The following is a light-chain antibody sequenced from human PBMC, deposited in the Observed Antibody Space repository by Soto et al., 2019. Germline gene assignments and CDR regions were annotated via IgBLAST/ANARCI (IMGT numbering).Light chain of an antibody. Sequence: EIVLTQSPATLSLSPGERATLSCGASQSVSSSYLAWYQQKPGLAPRLLIYDASSRATSIPDRFSGSGSGTDLTLTISILEPEDFAVYYCQQYGSSPVTFGQGTRLEIK. CDR3: QQYGSSPVT. V-gene: IGKV3D-20*01. J-gene: IGKJ5*01. CDR2: DAS. CDR1: QSVSSSY.